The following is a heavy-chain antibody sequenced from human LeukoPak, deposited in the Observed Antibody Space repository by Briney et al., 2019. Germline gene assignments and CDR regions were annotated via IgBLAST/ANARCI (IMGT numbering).Heavy chain of an antibody. CDR1: GFTVSSNY. Sequence: PGGSLRLSCAASGFTVSSNYMSWVRQAPGKGLEWVSVIYSGGSTYYADSVKGRFTISRRNSKNTVYLQMNSLRAEDPAVNYCARVSPSYYYYGMDVWGQRTTVTVSS. CDR3: ARVSPSYYYYGMDV. CDR2: IYSGGST. V-gene: IGHV3-53*04. J-gene: IGHJ6*02.